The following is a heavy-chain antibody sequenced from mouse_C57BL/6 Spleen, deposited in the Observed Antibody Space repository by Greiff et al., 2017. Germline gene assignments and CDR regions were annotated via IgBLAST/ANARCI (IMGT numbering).Heavy chain of an antibody. D-gene: IGHD1-1*02. CDR1: GYTFTSYW. J-gene: IGHJ1*03. V-gene: IGHV1-69*01. CDR2: IDPSDSYT. Sequence: QVQLQQPGAELVMPGASVKLSCKASGYTFTSYWMHWVKQRPGQGLEWIGEIDPSDSYTNYNQKFKGKSTLTVDKSSSTAYMQLSSLTSEDSAVYYCARAMGSHYGDFEVWGTGTTVTGSS. CDR3: ARAMGSHYGDFEV.